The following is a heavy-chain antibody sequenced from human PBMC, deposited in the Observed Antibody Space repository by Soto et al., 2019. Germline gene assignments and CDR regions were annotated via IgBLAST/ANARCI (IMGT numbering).Heavy chain of an antibody. D-gene: IGHD3-10*01. Sequence: PGGSLRLSCAASGFTFSNYAMSWVRQAPGKGLEWVSTISGSGSTTYYADSVKGRFTISRDNSKNTLYLQMNSLRPEDTALYYCAKRHLTPMVRGLIPPFDCWGQGTLVTVSS. V-gene: IGHV3-23*01. J-gene: IGHJ4*02. CDR3: AKRHLTPMVRGLIPPFDC. CDR1: GFTFSNYA. CDR2: ISGSGSTT.